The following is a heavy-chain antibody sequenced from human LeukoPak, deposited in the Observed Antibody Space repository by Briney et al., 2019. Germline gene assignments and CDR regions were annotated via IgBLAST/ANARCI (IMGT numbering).Heavy chain of an antibody. CDR3: ARGLGDY. J-gene: IGHJ4*02. CDR2: IYYSGST. Sequence: SETLSLTCTVSGGSVSSGSYYWRWIRQPPGKGLEWIGYIYYSGSTNYNPSLKSRVTISVDTSKNQFSLKLSSVTAADTAVYYCARGLGDYWGQGTLVTVSS. CDR1: GGSVSSGSYY. V-gene: IGHV4-61*01.